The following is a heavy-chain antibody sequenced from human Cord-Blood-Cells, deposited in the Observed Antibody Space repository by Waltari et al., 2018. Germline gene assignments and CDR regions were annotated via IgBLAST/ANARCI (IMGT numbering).Heavy chain of an antibody. CDR1: GGSFSGYY. Sequence: QVQLQQWAAGLLKPSETLSLTCAAYGGSFSGYYWSWIRQPPGQVLEWIGEINHSGSTNYNPSLKSRVTISVDTSKNQFSLKLSSVTAADTAVYYCARERPLIGYDSSGYYYIHDYWGQGTLVTVSS. CDR3: ARERPLIGYDSSGYYYIHDY. CDR2: INHSGST. V-gene: IGHV4-34*01. D-gene: IGHD3-22*01. J-gene: IGHJ4*02.